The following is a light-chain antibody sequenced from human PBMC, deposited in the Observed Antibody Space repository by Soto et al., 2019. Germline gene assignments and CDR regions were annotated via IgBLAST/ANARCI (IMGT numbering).Light chain of an antibody. CDR1: SSNIGNNY. V-gene: IGLV1-51*01. CDR3: GTWDSSLSAGRV. CDR2: DNN. J-gene: IGLJ3*02. Sequence: QSVLTQPPSVSAAPGQKVTISCSGSSSNIGNNYVSWYQQLPGTAPKLLIYDNNQRPSGSPDRFSGSKSGTSATLGITGLQTGDEADYYCGTWDSSLSAGRVFGGGTKLTVL.